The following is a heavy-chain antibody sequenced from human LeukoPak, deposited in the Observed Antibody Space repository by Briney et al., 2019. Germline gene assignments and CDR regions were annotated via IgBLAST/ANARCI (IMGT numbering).Heavy chain of an antibody. V-gene: IGHV1-2*02. CDR1: GYTFTGYY. D-gene: IGHD3-22*01. Sequence: GASVKVSCKASGYTFTGYYMHWVRQAPGQGLEWMGWINPNSGGTNYAQKFQGRVTMTRDTSISTAYMELSRLRSDDTAVYYCARDYYDSSVPGDYWGQGTLVTVSS. CDR2: INPNSGGT. CDR3: ARDYYDSSVPGDY. J-gene: IGHJ4*02.